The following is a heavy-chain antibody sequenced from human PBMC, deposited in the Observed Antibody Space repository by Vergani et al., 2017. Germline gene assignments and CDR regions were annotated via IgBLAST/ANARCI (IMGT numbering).Heavy chain of an antibody. V-gene: IGHV3-49*04. CDR2: IRNKAYGGTT. D-gene: IGHD5-18*01. CDR1: GFSFGDYA. Sequence: EVQLVESGGGLVPPGRSLRLSCAASGFSFGDYAMTWVRQAPGKGLEVVAFIRNKAYGGTTEYAASVKGRFTISRDDSKRLAYLQLSGLKTEDTAVYFCSRGRGYSFGYSDYWGQGTLVTVSS. CDR3: SRGRGYSFGYSDY. J-gene: IGHJ4*02.